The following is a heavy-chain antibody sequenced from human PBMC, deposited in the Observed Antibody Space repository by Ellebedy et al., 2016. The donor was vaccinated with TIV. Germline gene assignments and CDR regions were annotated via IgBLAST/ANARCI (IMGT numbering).Heavy chain of an antibody. V-gene: IGHV1-8*01. J-gene: IGHJ5*02. D-gene: IGHD3-10*01. CDR1: GYSFSDYD. CDR2: VNPNSGKA. CDR3: ARKVRRPRLWFDP. Sequence: AASVKVSCKASGYSFSDYDINWVRQAAGQGLEWMGRVNPNSGKADYAQKFQGRVTMTRNTSITTVYMELSGLKSEDTAMYFCARKVRRPRLWFDPWGQGTLVTVSS.